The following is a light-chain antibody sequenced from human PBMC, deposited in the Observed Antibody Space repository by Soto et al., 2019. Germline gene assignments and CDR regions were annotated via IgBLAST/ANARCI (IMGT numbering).Light chain of an antibody. Sequence: QSVLTQPASVSGSPGQSITISCTGTSSDVGSYDYVAWYQHHPGKTPKLIIYEVSNRPSGVSNRFSGSKSGNTASLTISGLEAEDEADYYCSSYTSSRTYVFGTGTKVTVL. CDR1: SSDVGSYDY. V-gene: IGLV2-14*01. J-gene: IGLJ1*01. CDR3: SSYTSSRTYV. CDR2: EVS.